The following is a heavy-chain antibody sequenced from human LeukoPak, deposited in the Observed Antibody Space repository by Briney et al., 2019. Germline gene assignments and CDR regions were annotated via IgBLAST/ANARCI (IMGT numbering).Heavy chain of an antibody. J-gene: IGHJ5*02. CDR1: GGTFSSYA. V-gene: IGHV1-69*06. CDR2: IIPIFGTA. D-gene: IGHD6-6*01. CDR3: ARDETGQLVPWFDP. Sequence: GASVTVSCKASGGTFSSYAISWVRQAPGQGLEWMGRIIPIFGTANYAQKFQGRVTITADKSTSTAYMELSSLRSEDTAVYYCARDETGQLVPWFDPWGQGTLVTVSS.